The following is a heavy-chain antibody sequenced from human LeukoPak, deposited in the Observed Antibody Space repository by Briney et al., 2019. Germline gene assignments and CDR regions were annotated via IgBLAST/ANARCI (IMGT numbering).Heavy chain of an antibody. D-gene: IGHD2-2*01. CDR2: INPSGGST. Sequence: GASVKVSCKASGYTFTSYYMHWVRQAPGQGLEWMGIINPSGGSTSYAQTFQGRVTMTRDMSTSTVYMELSSLRSEDTAVYYCARAVVVPAAHVYYYYYYMDVWGKGTTVTVSS. CDR3: ARAVVVPAAHVYYYYYYMDV. CDR1: GYTFTSYY. J-gene: IGHJ6*03. V-gene: IGHV1-46*01.